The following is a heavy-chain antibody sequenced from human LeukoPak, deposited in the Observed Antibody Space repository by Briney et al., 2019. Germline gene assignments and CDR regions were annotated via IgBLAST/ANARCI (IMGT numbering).Heavy chain of an antibody. Sequence: PSETLSLTCAVSGGSISISNWWSWVRQPPGKGLEWIGSIYYSGNTYYNLSLRSRVIISVDTSKNQFSLKLSSVTAADTAVYYCARDGDYGGNSGWFDPWGQGALVTVSS. CDR3: ARDGDYGGNSGWFDP. V-gene: IGHV4-4*02. J-gene: IGHJ5*02. CDR1: GGSISISNW. D-gene: IGHD4-23*01. CDR2: IYYSGNT.